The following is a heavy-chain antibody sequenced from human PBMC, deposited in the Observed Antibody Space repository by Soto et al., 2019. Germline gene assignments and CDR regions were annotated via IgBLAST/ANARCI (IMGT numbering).Heavy chain of an antibody. V-gene: IGHV1-58*01. J-gene: IGHJ6*02. CDR2: VVVGSGYT. CDR1: GFTSSRSA. D-gene: IGHD4-17*01. CDR3: TAPTVPTTDYYYGADV. Sequence: ASVKVSCKSFGFTSSRSAVLWVRQARGQRLEWIGWVVVGSGYTNYAQKFQERVTITTDMPTSTVYMELSSLRSDDKGVYYCTAPTVPTTDYYYGADVWGQGTSVTVSS.